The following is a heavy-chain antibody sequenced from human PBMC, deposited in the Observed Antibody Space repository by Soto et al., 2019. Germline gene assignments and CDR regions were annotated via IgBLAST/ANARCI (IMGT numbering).Heavy chain of an antibody. CDR3: SNPSMVRGVMAHYYYGMDV. Sequence: GGSLRLSCAASGFTFSSYAMSWVRQAPGKGLEWVSAISGSGGSTYYADSVKGRFTISRDNSKNTLYLQMNSLRAEDTAVYYCSNPSMVRGVMAHYYYGMDVWGQGTTVTVSS. D-gene: IGHD3-10*01. V-gene: IGHV3-23*01. CDR1: GFTFSSYA. CDR2: ISGSGGST. J-gene: IGHJ6*02.